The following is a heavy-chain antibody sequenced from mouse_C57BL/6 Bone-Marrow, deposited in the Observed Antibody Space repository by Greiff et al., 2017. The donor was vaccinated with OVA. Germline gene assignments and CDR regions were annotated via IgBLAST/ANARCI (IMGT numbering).Heavy chain of an antibody. CDR1: GFTFSSYA. D-gene: IGHD1-1*01. J-gene: IGHJ2*01. V-gene: IGHV5-4*01. Sequence: DVHLVESGGGLVKPGGSLKLSCAASGFTFSSYAMSWVRQTPEKRLEWVATISDGGSYTYYPDNVKGRFTISRDNAKNNLYLQMSHLKSEDTAMYYCARGTTGVATGDYWGQGTTLTVSS. CDR3: ARGTTGVATGDY. CDR2: ISDGGSYT.